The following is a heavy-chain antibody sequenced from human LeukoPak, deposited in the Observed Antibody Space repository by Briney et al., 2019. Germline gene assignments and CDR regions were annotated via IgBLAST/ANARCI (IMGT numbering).Heavy chain of an antibody. V-gene: IGHV5-51*01. J-gene: IGHJ5*02. Sequence: GESLKISCQGSGYIFTSYWIGWVRQMPGKGLEWMGIIYPGDSDTRYSPSFQGQVTISADKSISTAYLQWSSLKASDTAMYYCARNGYSSGWYNWFDPWGQGTLVTVSS. CDR1: GYIFTSYW. D-gene: IGHD6-19*01. CDR2: IYPGDSDT. CDR3: ARNGYSSGWYNWFDP.